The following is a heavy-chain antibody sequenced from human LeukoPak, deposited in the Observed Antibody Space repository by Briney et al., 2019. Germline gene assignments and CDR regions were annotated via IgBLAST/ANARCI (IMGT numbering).Heavy chain of an antibody. V-gene: IGHV1-69*13. CDR3: ARTPRGILTGKVWFDP. Sequence: GASVKVSCKASGYTFTSYGISWVRQAPGQVLEWMGGIVPIFGTANYAQKFQGRVTITADESTSTAYMELSSLRSEDTAVYYCARTPRGILTGKVWFDPWGQGTLVTVSS. CDR2: IVPIFGTA. J-gene: IGHJ5*02. D-gene: IGHD3-9*01. CDR1: GYTFTSYG.